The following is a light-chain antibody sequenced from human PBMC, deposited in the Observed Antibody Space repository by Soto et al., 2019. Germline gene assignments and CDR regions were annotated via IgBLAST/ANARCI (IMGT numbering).Light chain of an antibody. Sequence: DIQMTQSPSTLSASVGDRVTITCRASQSISSWLAWYQQKPGKAPKLLIYDASSLESGVPSRFSGSGSGTDFTLTISILQPDDFATYYCQQYNSYSSFGPGTKVDIK. V-gene: IGKV1-5*01. CDR3: QQYNSYSS. CDR1: QSISSW. J-gene: IGKJ3*01. CDR2: DAS.